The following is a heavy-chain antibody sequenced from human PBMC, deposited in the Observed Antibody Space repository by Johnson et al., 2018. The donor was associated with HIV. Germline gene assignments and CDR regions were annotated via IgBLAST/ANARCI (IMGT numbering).Heavy chain of an antibody. CDR3: VRDTYYYDRSGYLTRPRAFDV. Sequence: MQLVESGGGVARPGGSLRLSCEASGFSFDEYDMSWVRQAPGKGLEWVSGINWNGATPGSADSVKGRFTISRDNAKNFLYLQMNSLRGEDTALYYCVRDTYYYDRSGYLTRPRAFDVWGQGTMVTVSS. V-gene: IGHV3-20*04. CDR1: GFSFDEYD. J-gene: IGHJ3*01. D-gene: IGHD3-22*01. CDR2: INWNGATP.